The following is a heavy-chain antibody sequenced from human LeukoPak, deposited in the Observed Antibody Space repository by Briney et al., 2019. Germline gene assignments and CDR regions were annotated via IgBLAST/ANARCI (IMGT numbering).Heavy chain of an antibody. Sequence: GGSLRLSCAVTGFTVSNNYMRWVRQAPGKGLEWVSLIYSGGGIYYEDTVKGRFTISRDNSKNTLYIQMNSLRAEDTAVYYCARDRHCSGDSCYGGWGKGILVTVSS. D-gene: IGHD2-15*01. J-gene: IGHJ4*02. CDR2: IYSGGGI. CDR3: ARDRHCSGDSCYGG. V-gene: IGHV3-66*01. CDR1: GFTVSNNY.